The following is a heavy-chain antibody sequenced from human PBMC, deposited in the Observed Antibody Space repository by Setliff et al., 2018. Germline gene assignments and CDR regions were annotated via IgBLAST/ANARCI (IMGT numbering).Heavy chain of an antibody. V-gene: IGHV3-53*01. D-gene: IGHD3-22*01. CDR2: IYSGGHT. CDR3: ARDVQGGGYPDY. Sequence: GGSLRLSCAASGFTVSSSYMSWVRQAPGKGLEWVSIIYSGGHTNYADSVKGRFTISRDNSKNTLYLQMNSLRAEDTAVYYCARDVQGGGYPDYWGQGTLVTVSS. J-gene: IGHJ4*02. CDR1: GFTVSSSY.